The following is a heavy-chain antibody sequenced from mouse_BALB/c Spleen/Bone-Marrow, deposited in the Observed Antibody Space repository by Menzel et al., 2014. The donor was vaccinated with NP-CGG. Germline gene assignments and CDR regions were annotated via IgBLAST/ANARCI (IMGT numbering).Heavy chain of an antibody. CDR2: IDPANGNT. CDR1: GFNIKDTY. V-gene: IGHV14-3*02. CDR3: ARTAPENFDY. D-gene: IGHD1-2*01. Sequence: EVQLQESGAELVKPGASVKLSCTASGFNIKDTYMHWVKQRPEQGLEWIGRIDPANGNTKYDPKFQGKATITADTSSNTAYLQLSSLTSEDTAVYYCARTAPENFDYWGQGTTLTVSS. J-gene: IGHJ2*01.